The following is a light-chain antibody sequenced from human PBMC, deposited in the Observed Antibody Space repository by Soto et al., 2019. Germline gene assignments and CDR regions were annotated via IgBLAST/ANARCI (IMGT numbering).Light chain of an antibody. CDR2: GND. J-gene: IGLJ1*01. CDR1: SSNIGNNY. Sequence: QSVLTQPPSVSAAPGQKVTISCSGSSSNIGNNYVSWYQHLPGTAPKLLIYGNDERPSGIPDRFSASKSGTSATLGITGLRTGDEADYYCGAWDSSLSAGVFGTGTKVTVL. V-gene: IGLV1-51*02. CDR3: GAWDSSLSAGV.